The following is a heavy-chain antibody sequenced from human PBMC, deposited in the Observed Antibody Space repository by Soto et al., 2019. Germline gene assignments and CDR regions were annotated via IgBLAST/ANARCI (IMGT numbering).Heavy chain of an antibody. D-gene: IGHD3-3*01. V-gene: IGHV4-59*08. J-gene: IGHJ4*02. CDR3: ARLITIFGVVTYFDD. Sequence: SETLSLTCTVSGGSISSYYWSWIRQPPGKGLEWIGYIYYSGSTNYNPSLKSRVTISVDTSKNQFSLKLSSVTAADTAVYYCARLITIFGVVTYFDDWGPGTLVTVFS. CDR2: IYYSGST. CDR1: GGSISSYY.